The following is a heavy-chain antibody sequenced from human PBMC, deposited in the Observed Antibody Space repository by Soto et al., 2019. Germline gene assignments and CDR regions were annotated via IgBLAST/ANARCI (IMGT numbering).Heavy chain of an antibody. Sequence: QVQLQESGPGLVKPSQTLSLTCTVSGGSISSGDYYWSWIRQPPGKGLEWIGYIYYSGSTYYNPSLXXXVXVSVDTSTNQFSLKLSSVTAADTAVYYCARLVQLLQGRWFDPWGQGTLVTVSS. J-gene: IGHJ5*02. D-gene: IGHD2-15*01. V-gene: IGHV4-30-4*01. CDR1: GGSISSGDYY. CDR2: IYYSGST. CDR3: ARLVQLLQGRWFDP.